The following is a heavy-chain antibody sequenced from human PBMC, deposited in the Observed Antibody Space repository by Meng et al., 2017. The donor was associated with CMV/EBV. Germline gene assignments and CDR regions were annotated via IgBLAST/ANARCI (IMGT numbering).Heavy chain of an antibody. CDR1: GGSISSYY. V-gene: IGHV4-59*01. CDR2: IYYSGST. CDR3: ARDRHPDYDFWSAEGVGSYYYGMDV. J-gene: IGHJ6*02. Sequence: SQTLSLTCTVSGGSISSYYWSWIRQPPGEGLEWIGYIYYSGSTNYNPSLKSRVTISVDTSKNQFSLKLSSVTAADTAVYYCARDRHPDYDFWSAEGVGSYYYGMDVWGQGTTVTVSS. D-gene: IGHD3-3*01.